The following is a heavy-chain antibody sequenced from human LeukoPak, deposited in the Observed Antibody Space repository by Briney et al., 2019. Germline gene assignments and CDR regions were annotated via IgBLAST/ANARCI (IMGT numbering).Heavy chain of an antibody. CDR3: AREYSSGYYDAFDI. Sequence: SETLSLTCTVSGGSISSYYWSWIRQPAGKGLEWIGRIYTSGSTNYNPSLKSRVTMSVDTSKNQFSLKLSSVTAADTAVYYCAREYSSGYYDAFDIWGQGTMVSVSS. D-gene: IGHD3-22*01. CDR1: GGSISSYY. J-gene: IGHJ3*02. V-gene: IGHV4-4*07. CDR2: IYTSGST.